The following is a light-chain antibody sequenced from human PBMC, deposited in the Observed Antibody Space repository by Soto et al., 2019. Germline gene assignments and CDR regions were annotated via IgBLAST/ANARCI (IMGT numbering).Light chain of an antibody. Sequence: DIQMTQSPSSLSASVGDRVTITCRASQSISSYLNWYQQKPGKAPKLLIYAASSLQSGVPSRFSGSGSGTDFTLTISSLQPEDFATCYCQQSYSTLGLTFGGGTKVDIK. V-gene: IGKV1-39*01. J-gene: IGKJ4*01. CDR3: QQSYSTLGLT. CDR1: QSISSY. CDR2: AAS.